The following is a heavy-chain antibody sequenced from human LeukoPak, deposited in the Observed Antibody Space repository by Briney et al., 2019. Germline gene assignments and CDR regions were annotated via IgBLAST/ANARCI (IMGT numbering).Heavy chain of an antibody. CDR2: INSDGSST. CDR3: AKDRVYHQFDY. D-gene: IGHD2-2*01. V-gene: IGHV3-74*01. Sequence: GGSLRLSCAASGFTFSSYWMHWVRQAPGKGLVWVSRINSDGSSTSYADSVKGRFTISRDNAKNTLYLQMNSLRAEDTAVYYCAKDRVYHQFDYWGQGSLVTVSS. CDR1: GFTFSSYW. J-gene: IGHJ4*02.